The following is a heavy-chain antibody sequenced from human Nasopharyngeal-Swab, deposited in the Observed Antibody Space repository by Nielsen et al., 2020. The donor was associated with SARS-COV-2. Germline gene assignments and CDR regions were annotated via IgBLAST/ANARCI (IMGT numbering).Heavy chain of an antibody. Sequence: SSVNVSRKASVFSITYRFLHWMRQAPAQALEWMGCNTPFNGNAKYAQKFQGRVSITRDGSRTTASLELSSLRPDDTAMYFCASGQCINGVCNPTDGLDDWGQGTSVTVS. J-gene: IGHJ6*02. CDR3: ASGQCINGVCNPTDGLDD. CDR1: VFSITYRF. D-gene: IGHD2-8*01. V-gene: IGHV1-45*02. CDR2: NTPFNGNA.